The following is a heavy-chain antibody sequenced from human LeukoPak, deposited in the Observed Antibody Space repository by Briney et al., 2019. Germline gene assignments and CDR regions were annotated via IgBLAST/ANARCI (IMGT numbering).Heavy chain of an antibody. CDR1: GFNLQNYA. CDR2: ISGSGGST. D-gene: IGHD6-13*01. CDR3: AKLIGYSSSGFQGD. J-gene: IGHJ4*02. Sequence: PGGSLRLSCVVSGFNLQNYAMSWVRQAPGKGLEWVSGISGSGGSTYYADSVKGRFTISRDNSKNTLYLQMNSLRAEDTAVYYCAKLIGYSSSGFQGDWGQGTLVTVSS. V-gene: IGHV3-23*01.